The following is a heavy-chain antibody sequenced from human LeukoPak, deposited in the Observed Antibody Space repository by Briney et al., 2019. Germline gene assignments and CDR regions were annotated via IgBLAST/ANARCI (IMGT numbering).Heavy chain of an antibody. CDR2: TRYDGSNK. D-gene: IGHD5-18*01. V-gene: IGHV3-30*02. CDR1: GFTFSSYG. CDR3: AKDPRIQLWLEYDFDY. J-gene: IGHJ4*02. Sequence: GGSLRLSCAASGFTFSSYGMHWVRQARGKWLEWVALTRYDGSNKYYADSVKGRFTISRDNSKNTLYLQMNSLRAEDTAVYYCAKDPRIQLWLEYDFDYWGQGTLVTVSS.